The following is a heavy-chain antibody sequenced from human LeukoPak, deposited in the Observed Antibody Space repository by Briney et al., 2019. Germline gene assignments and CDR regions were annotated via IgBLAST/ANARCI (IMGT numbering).Heavy chain of an antibody. V-gene: IGHV1-2*02. CDR3: ARDSDTAMGYDY. Sequence: ASVKVSCKASGYTFTRYYMHWVRQAPGQGLEWMGWINPNSGGTNYAQKFQGRVTMTRDTSISTAYMELSRLRSDDTAVYYCARDSDTAMGYDYWGQGTLVTVSS. CDR1: GYTFTRYY. D-gene: IGHD5-18*01. J-gene: IGHJ4*02. CDR2: INPNSGGT.